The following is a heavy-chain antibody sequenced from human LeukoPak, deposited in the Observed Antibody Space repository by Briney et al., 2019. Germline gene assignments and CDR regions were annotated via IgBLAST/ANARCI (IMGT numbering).Heavy chain of an antibody. CDR2: INPNNGDT. V-gene: IGHV1-2*02. CDR3: ARGEYSNGYPYRLDF. J-gene: IGHJ4*02. D-gene: IGHD3-16*01. Sequence: ASVKVSCKSSGYSFSDYHINWVRQASGQGPEWMGWINPNNGDTDYAKAFQGRVTMTRDTSISTAYMELNRLRSDDTAMYYCARGEYSNGYPYRLDFWGQGTLLTVSS. CDR1: GYSFSDYH.